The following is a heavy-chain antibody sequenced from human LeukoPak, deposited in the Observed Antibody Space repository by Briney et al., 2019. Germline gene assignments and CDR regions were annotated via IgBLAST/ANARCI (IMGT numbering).Heavy chain of an antibody. V-gene: IGHV1-2*02. Sequence: ASVKVSCKASGYTFTGYYMHWVRQAPGQGLEWMGWINPNSGGTNYAQKFQGRVTMTRDTSISTAYMELSRLRSDDTAVYYCAREWDYYDSSGSGSLWDYWGQGTLVTVSS. CDR2: INPNSGGT. J-gene: IGHJ4*02. CDR3: AREWDYYDSSGSGSLWDY. D-gene: IGHD3-22*01. CDR1: GYTFTGYY.